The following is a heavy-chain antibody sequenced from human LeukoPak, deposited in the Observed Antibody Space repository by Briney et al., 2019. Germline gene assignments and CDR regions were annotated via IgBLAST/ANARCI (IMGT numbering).Heavy chain of an antibody. V-gene: IGHV4-39*07. CDR1: GGSISGFEYY. CDR2: IYSSGRT. Sequence: PSETLSLTCTVSGGSISGFEYYWGWIRQPPGKGLEWIGCIYSSGRTHYSPSLRSRVSISTDMSQNQFSLKLSSVTAADTAVYCGRRYYGVGFEIWGLGTMVTVSS. D-gene: IGHD3-10*01. J-gene: IGHJ3*02. CDR3: RRYYGVGFEI.